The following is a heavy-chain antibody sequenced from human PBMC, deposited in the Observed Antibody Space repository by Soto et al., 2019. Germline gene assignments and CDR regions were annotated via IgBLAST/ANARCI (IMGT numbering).Heavy chain of an antibody. V-gene: IGHV1-18*01. D-gene: IGHD5-12*01. CDR3: ARSSGYDGDAWFDP. J-gene: IGHJ5*02. CDR1: GYTFTSHG. Sequence: QVQLVQSGAEVKKPGASVKVSCKSSGYTFTSHGITWVRQAPGQGLEWIGWISAYNGNTDYAQKLQGRVTMNTDTSKSKAYMELRSLRSDDTAVYYCARSSGYDGDAWFDPWGQGTLGTVSS. CDR2: ISAYNGNT.